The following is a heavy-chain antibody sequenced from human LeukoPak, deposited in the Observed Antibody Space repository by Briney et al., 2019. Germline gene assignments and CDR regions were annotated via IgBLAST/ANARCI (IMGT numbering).Heavy chain of an antibody. D-gene: IGHD2-2*01. J-gene: IGHJ6*03. Sequence: ASVKVSCKTSGYSFHPYGLTWVRQAPGQGLEWMGWISTYNGNTNYAQKFQGRVSMTTDTSTNTAYLELRGLRSNDTAVYFCARPAKGPYYYYYMDVWGMGTTVTVSS. CDR2: ISTYNGNT. CDR1: GYSFHPYG. CDR3: ARPAKGPYYYYYMDV. V-gene: IGHV1-18*01.